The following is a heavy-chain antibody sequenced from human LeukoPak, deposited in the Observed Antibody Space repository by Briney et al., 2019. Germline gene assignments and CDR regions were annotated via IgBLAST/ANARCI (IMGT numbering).Heavy chain of an antibody. CDR1: GFTFSSYW. Sequence: QPGGSLRLSCAASGFTFSSYWMHWVRQAPGKGLVWVSRINSDGSSTSYADSVKGRFNISRDNAKNTLYLQMNSLRAEGTAVYYCARGATWNDVNYWGQGTLVTVSS. V-gene: IGHV3-74*01. D-gene: IGHD1-1*01. CDR2: INSDGSST. J-gene: IGHJ4*02. CDR3: ARGATWNDVNY.